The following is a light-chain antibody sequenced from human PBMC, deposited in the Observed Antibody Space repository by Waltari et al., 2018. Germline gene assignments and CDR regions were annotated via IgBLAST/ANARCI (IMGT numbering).Light chain of an antibody. J-gene: IGKJ5*01. CDR2: WAS. CDR1: QSVLHTSNNKNY. Sequence: DIVMTQSPDSLAVSLGERATINCKSSQSVLHTSNNKNYLAWYQQKPGQPPKLLIYWASTRESGVPDRFSGSGSGTDSTLTISSLQAEDVAVYYCQQYYSSPITFGQGTRLEIK. CDR3: QQYYSSPIT. V-gene: IGKV4-1*01.